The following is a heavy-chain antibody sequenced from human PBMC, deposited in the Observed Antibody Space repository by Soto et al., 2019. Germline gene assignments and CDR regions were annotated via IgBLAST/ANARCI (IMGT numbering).Heavy chain of an antibody. J-gene: IGHJ4*02. CDR2: INSDGTDT. Sequence: GGSLRLSCAASGFTFSSSWMHWARQAPGRGLVWVSHINSDGTDTNYADSVKGRFTISRDNAKNTVYLQMNSLRAEDTAVYYCARDWSYALNYWGQGSLVTVSS. CDR3: ARDWSYALNY. CDR1: GFTFSSSW. V-gene: IGHV3-74*01. D-gene: IGHD3-16*01.